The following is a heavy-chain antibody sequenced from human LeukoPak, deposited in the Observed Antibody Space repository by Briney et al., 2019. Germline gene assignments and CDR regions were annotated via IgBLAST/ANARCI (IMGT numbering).Heavy chain of an antibody. D-gene: IGHD3-10*01. CDR2: ISAYNGNT. Sequence: ASVKVSCKASGHTFTSYGISWVRQAPGQGLEWMGWISAYNGNTNYAQKFQGRVTMTTDTSTSTAYVELRSLTSDDTAIYFCARDVVYFYGSGSYADYWGQGTLVTVSS. CDR3: ARDVVYFYGSGSYADY. CDR1: GHTFTSYG. J-gene: IGHJ4*02. V-gene: IGHV1-18*01.